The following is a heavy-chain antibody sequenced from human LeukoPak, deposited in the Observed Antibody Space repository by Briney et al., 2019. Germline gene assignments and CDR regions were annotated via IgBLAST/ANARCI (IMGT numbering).Heavy chain of an antibody. CDR3: ARAARTAAAPYGMDV. CDR2: IIPILGIA. J-gene: IGHJ6*02. D-gene: IGHD6-13*01. Sequence: ASVKVSCKASGGTFSSYAISWVRQAPGQGLEWMGRIIPILGIANYAQKFQGRVTITADKSTSTAYMELSSLGSEDTAVYYCARAARTAAAPYGMDVWGQGTTVTVSS. V-gene: IGHV1-69*04. CDR1: GGTFSSYA.